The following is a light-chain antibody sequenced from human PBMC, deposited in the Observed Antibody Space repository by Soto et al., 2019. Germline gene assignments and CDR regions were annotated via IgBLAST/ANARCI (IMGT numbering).Light chain of an antibody. CDR2: LGS. Sequence: DIVMTQSPLSLPVTPGEPASISCRSSQSLLHSNGYNYLDWYLQKPWQSPQLLISLGSNRASCVGWRFSGSGSGTDFTLKISRVEAEDVGVYYCTQALHTHPDSTFGPANKVDIK. CDR3: TQALHTHPDST. V-gene: IGKV2-28*01. J-gene: IGKJ3*01. CDR1: QSLLHSNGYNY.